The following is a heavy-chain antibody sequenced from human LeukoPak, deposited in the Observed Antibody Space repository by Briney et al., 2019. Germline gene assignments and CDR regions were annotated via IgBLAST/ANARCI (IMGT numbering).Heavy chain of an antibody. CDR1: GLPFSRQD. CDR2: IGTLADT. Sequence: PGGSLIPSCASSGLPFSRQDMHWVRPVTGKGLEWVSAIGTLADTFYSDSVKGRFTISRENVQNSFYLQMNSLRAGHTPIYYCATGRSSGWSYAFDFWGRGTMVTVSS. D-gene: IGHD6-19*01. J-gene: IGHJ3*01. V-gene: IGHV3-13*01. CDR3: ATGRSSGWSYAFDF.